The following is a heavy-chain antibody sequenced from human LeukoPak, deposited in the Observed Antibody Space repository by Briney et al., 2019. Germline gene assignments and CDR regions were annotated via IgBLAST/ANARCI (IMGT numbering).Heavy chain of an antibody. J-gene: IGHJ6*04. Sequence: ASVKVSCKAPGYDFTGHYIHWVRQAPGQGLEWMGWINPSSGVAIYTQKFQGRVTMTRDTAITTAYMELRRLESDDTAVYYCAREVLVYGLDVWGNGTTVIVSA. V-gene: IGHV1-2*02. CDR1: GYDFTGHY. D-gene: IGHD3-3*02. CDR3: AREVLVYGLDV. CDR2: INPSSGVA.